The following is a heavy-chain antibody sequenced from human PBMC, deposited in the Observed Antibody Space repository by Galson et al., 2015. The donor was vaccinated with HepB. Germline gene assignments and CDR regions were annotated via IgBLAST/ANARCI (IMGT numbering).Heavy chain of an antibody. CDR3: ARTSVWGYTSGPFDY. Sequence: PALVKPTQTLTLTCTVSGFSLSTARMGVSWIRQPPGKALEWLAHIFSNDERSFSTSLKSRLTISKDTSKSQVVLTMTNMEPVDAATYYCARTSVWGYTSGPFDYWGQGTLVTIAS. CDR1: GFSLSTARMG. D-gene: IGHD6-19*01. CDR2: IFSNDER. V-gene: IGHV2-26*01. J-gene: IGHJ4*02.